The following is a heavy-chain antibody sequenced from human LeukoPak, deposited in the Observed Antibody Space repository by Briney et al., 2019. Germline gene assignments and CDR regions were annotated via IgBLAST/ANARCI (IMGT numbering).Heavy chain of an antibody. V-gene: IGHV4-59*01. Sequence: SSETLSLTCTVSGGSISSYYWSWIRQPPGKGLEWIGYTYYSGSTNYNPSLKSRVTISVDTSKNQFSLKLSSVTAADTAVYYCARDLRTAAAGKYYYYGMDVWGQGTTVTVSS. J-gene: IGHJ6*02. CDR2: TYYSGST. D-gene: IGHD6-13*01. CDR1: GGSISSYY. CDR3: ARDLRTAAAGKYYYYGMDV.